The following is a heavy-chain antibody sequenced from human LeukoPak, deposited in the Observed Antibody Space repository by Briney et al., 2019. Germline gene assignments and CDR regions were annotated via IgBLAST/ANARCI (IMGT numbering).Heavy chain of an antibody. CDR3: ARGTHIVVVTAPPGV. J-gene: IGHJ6*02. D-gene: IGHD2-21*02. Sequence: WASVKVSCKASGYTFISYPMHWVRQAPGQRLEWMGWINAGNGNTKYSQKFQGRVTITRDTSASTAYMELSSLRSEDTAVYYCARGTHIVVVTAPPGVWGQGTTVTVSS. CDR1: GYTFISYP. CDR2: INAGNGNT. V-gene: IGHV1-3*01.